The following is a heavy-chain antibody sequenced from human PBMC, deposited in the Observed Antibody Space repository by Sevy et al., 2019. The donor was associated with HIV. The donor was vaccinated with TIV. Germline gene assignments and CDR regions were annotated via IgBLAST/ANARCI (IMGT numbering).Heavy chain of an antibody. CDR3: ARNGVAGNFDY. Sequence: SETLSLTCAVYGGSFSGYYWSWIRQPPGKGLEWIGEINHSGTTNYNPSLKSRVTISVDTYKNQFSLKLNSVTAANTAVYCCARNGVAGNFDYGGQTTLVTVSS. J-gene: IGHJ4*02. V-gene: IGHV4-34*01. CDR1: GGSFSGYY. D-gene: IGHD6-19*01. CDR2: INHSGTT.